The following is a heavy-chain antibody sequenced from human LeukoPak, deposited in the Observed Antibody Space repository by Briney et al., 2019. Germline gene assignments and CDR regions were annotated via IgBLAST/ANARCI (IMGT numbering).Heavy chain of an antibody. CDR1: GGSISSYY. J-gene: IGHJ4*02. CDR3: ARGPTFIDY. V-gene: IGHV4-59*12. CDR2: IYYSGST. D-gene: IGHD3-16*01. Sequence: PSETLSLTCTVSGGSISSYYWSWIRQPPGKGLEWIGYIYYSGSTNYNPSLKSRVTMSVDTSKNQFTLKLSSVTAADTAVYYCARGPTFIDYWGQGTLVTVSS.